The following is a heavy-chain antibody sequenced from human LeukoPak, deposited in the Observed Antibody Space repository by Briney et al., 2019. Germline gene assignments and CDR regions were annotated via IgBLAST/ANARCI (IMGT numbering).Heavy chain of an antibody. CDR3: ARSAPGGSAGLRRGNWFDP. V-gene: IGHV4-38-2*02. Sequence: PSETLSLTCTVSGHSFSSGYYWGWIRQSPGKGLEWIGNLYHTGATYYSPSLKSRVTISIDTSKNQLSLSLTSVTAADTAVYYCARSAPGGSAGLRRGNWFDPWGQGTLVTVSS. CDR1: GHSFSSGYY. J-gene: IGHJ5*02. D-gene: IGHD2-15*01. CDR2: LYHTGAT.